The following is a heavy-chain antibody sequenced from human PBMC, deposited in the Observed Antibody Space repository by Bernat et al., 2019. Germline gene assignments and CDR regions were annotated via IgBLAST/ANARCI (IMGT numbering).Heavy chain of an antibody. CDR1: GFTFSSYS. V-gene: IGHV3-21*01. D-gene: IGHD4-17*01. Sequence: EVQLVESGGGLVKPGGSLRLSCAASGFTFSSYSMNWVRQAPGKGLEWVSSISSSSSYIYYAASVKGRFTISRDNAKNSLYLQMNSLRAEDTAVYYCARAWSVTTVTQDPPDYWGQGTLVTVSS. CDR2: ISSSSSYI. J-gene: IGHJ4*02. CDR3: ARAWSVTTVTQDPPDY.